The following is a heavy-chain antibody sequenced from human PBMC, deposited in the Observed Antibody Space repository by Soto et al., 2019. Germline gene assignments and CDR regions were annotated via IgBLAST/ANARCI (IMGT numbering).Heavy chain of an antibody. CDR1: GFTFSSYS. D-gene: IGHD3-22*01. V-gene: IGHV3-21*01. CDR3: ARVGGGIYDSSGYDTAGGFDY. J-gene: IGHJ4*02. Sequence: GGSLRLSCAASGFTFSSYSMNWVRQAPGKGLEWVSSISSSSSYIYYADSVKGRFTISRDNAKNSLYLQMNSLRAEDTAVYYCARVGGGIYDSSGYDTAGGFDYWGQGTLVTVSS. CDR2: ISSSSSYI.